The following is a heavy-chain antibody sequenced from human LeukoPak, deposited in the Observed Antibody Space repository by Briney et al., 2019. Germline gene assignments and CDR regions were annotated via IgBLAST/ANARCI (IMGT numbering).Heavy chain of an antibody. J-gene: IGHJ6*02. V-gene: IGHV6-1*01. CDR1: GDSVSSNSAG. D-gene: IGHD1-14*01. CDR3: ARERGPRAYYAMDV. Sequence: SQTLSLTCAISGDSVSSNSAGWNWIRHSPSRGLEWLGRSYYRSKWYNDYEVSVKSRITINPATSKNHFSLQLNSVTPEDTAVYYCARERGPRAYYAMDVWGQGTTVTVSS. CDR2: SYYRSKWYN.